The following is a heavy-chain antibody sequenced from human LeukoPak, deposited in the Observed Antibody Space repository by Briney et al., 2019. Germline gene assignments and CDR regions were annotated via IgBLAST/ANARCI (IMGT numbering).Heavy chain of an antibody. CDR3: ASSSGWPVARL. D-gene: IGHD6-19*01. V-gene: IGHV3-30*04. J-gene: IGHJ4*02. CDR1: GFTFSSYA. CDR2: ISYDGSNK. Sequence: GRSLRLSCAASGFTFSSYAMHWVRQAPGKGLEWVAVISYDGSNKYYADSVKGRFTISRDNSKNTLYLQMNSLRAEDTAVYYCASSSGWPVARLWGQGTLVTVSS.